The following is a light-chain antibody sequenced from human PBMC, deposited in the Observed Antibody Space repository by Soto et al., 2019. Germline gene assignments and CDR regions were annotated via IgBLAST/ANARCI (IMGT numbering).Light chain of an antibody. J-gene: IGKJ1*01. CDR1: QDIGTK. CDR2: DVS. Sequence: EIVLTQSPCTLSLSPGDRATHSFRASQDIGTKVAWYQQKPGQAPRLLMYDVSTRASAAPARFSGSGSGSEFTLTISSLQSEDFAIYFCQQYYHWRTFGQGTKVDIK. V-gene: IGKV3-15*01. CDR3: QQYYHWRT.